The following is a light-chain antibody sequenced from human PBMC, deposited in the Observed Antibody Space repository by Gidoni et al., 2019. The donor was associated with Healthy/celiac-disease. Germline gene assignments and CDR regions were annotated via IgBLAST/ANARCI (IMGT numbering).Light chain of an antibody. Sequence: QSVLTQPPSVSGAPGPRVTISCTGSSSNIGAGYDVHWYQQVPGTAPKRLIYGNSNRPSGVPERFSGSKSGTSASLAITGLQAEDEADYYCQSYDSSLSGSYVFGTGTKVTVL. V-gene: IGLV1-40*01. CDR3: QSYDSSLSGSYV. CDR2: GNS. CDR1: SSNIGAGYD. J-gene: IGLJ1*01.